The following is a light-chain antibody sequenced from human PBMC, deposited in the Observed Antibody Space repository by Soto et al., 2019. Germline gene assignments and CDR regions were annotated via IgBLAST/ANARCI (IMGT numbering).Light chain of an antibody. Sequence: QSVLTQPPSVSGAPGQRVTTSCTGSSSNIGAGYDVHWYQQLPGTAPKLLIYGNSNRPSGVPDRFSGSKSGTSASLAITGLQAEDEADYYCQFYDSSLSGVVFGGGTKLTVL. CDR2: GNS. J-gene: IGLJ2*01. CDR1: SSNIGAGYD. CDR3: QFYDSSLSGVV. V-gene: IGLV1-40*01.